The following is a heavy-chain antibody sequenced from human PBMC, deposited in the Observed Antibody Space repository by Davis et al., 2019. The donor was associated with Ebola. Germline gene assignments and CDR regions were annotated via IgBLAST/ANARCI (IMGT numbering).Heavy chain of an antibody. CDR1: GYTFTSYA. Sequence: ASVKVSCKASGYTFTSYAMNWVRHAPGQGLEWMGWINTNTGNPTYAQGFTGRFVFSLDTSVSTAYLQISSLKAEDTAVYYCARTASTSGVYYFDYWGQGTLVTVSS. CDR3: ARTASTSGVYYFDY. J-gene: IGHJ4*02. CDR2: INTNTGNP. V-gene: IGHV7-4-1*02. D-gene: IGHD2-2*01.